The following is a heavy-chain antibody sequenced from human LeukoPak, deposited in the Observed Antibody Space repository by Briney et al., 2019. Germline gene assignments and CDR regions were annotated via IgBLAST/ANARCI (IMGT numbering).Heavy chain of an antibody. V-gene: IGHV3-30*02. Sequence: GGSLRLSCAASGFTFSSYGMHWVRQAPGKGLEWVAFIRYDGSNKYYADSVKGRFTISRDNSKNTLYLQMNSLRAEDTAVYYCASNDYGDLGFDYWGQGTLVTVSS. J-gene: IGHJ4*02. CDR3: ASNDYGDLGFDY. CDR2: IRYDGSNK. D-gene: IGHD4-17*01. CDR1: GFTFSSYG.